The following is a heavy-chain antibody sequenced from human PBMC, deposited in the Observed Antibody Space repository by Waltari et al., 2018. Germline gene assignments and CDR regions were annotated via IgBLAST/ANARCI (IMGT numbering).Heavy chain of an antibody. J-gene: IGHJ6*02. V-gene: IGHV1-3*01. Sequence: QVQLVQSGAEVKKPGASVRVSCKASGYTFTYYAIHWVRQAPGQGLEWMGWINGGNGNTKYSQKFQGRGTITRDTSATTAHMELSSLRSEDTAVYYCARSAYSYGYDYYAMDVWGQGTTVTVSS. CDR2: INGGNGNT. D-gene: IGHD5-18*01. CDR3: ARSAYSYGYDYYAMDV. CDR1: GYTFTYYA.